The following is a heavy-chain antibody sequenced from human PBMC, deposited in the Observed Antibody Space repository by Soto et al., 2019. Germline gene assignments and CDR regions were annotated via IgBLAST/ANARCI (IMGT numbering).Heavy chain of an antibody. CDR3: ASFGDYGIYYGMDV. J-gene: IGHJ6*02. CDR1: GFTFSSYS. Sequence: PGGSLRLSCAASGFTFSSYSMNWVRQAPGKGLEWVSSISSSSSYIYYADSVKGRFTISRDNAKNSLYLQMNSLRAEDTAVYYCASFGDYGIYYGMDVWGQGTTVTVSS. CDR2: ISSSSSYI. D-gene: IGHD4-17*01. V-gene: IGHV3-21*01.